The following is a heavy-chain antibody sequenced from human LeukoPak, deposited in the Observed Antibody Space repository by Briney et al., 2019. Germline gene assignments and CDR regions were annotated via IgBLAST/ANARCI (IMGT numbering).Heavy chain of an antibody. CDR3: ARARDRIAANWFDP. Sequence: KTSETLSLTCTVSGGSISGSTYYWSWIRQPAGKRLEWIGCIYISGNTNYNPSLKSRVTISVDTSKNQLSLKLSSVTAADTAVYYCARARDRIAANWFDPWGQGTLVTVSS. CDR2: IYISGNT. J-gene: IGHJ5*02. CDR1: GGSISGSTYY. V-gene: IGHV4-61*02. D-gene: IGHD6-13*01.